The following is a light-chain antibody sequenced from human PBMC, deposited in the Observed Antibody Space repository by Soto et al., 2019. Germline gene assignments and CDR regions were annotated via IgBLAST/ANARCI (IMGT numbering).Light chain of an antibody. CDR2: EVS. Sequence: QSALTQPASVSGSPGQSITISCTGTSSDVGAYTSVSWYRQHPGKAPKLMIYEVSNRPSGVSNRFSGSKSGNTASLTISGLQAEDEAEYYCSSYTSSSTLVFGTGTKVTVL. CDR3: SSYTSSSTLV. CDR1: SSDVGAYTS. V-gene: IGLV2-14*01. J-gene: IGLJ1*01.